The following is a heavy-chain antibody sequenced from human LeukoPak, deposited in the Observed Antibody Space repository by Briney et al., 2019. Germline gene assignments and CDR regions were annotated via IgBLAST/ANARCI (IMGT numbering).Heavy chain of an antibody. CDR1: GFTFSSYA. CDR2: ISGSGGST. Sequence: GGTLRLSCAASGFTFSSYAMSWVRQAPGKGLEWVSAISGSGGSTYYADSVRGRFTISRDNAKNSLYLQMNSLRAEDTAVYYCARVPILPAALRVKAFDIWGQGTMVTVSS. V-gene: IGHV3-23*01. CDR3: ARVPILPAALRVKAFDI. D-gene: IGHD2-2*01. J-gene: IGHJ3*02.